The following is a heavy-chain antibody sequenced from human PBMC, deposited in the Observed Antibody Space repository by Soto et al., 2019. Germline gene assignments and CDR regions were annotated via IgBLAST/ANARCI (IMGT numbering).Heavy chain of an antibody. J-gene: IGHJ5*02. Sequence: GGSLRLSCAASGFTFSSYAMNWVRQAPGKGLEWLSAISGSGGTTYYADSVKGRFTISRDNSKNTLYLQMNSLRAEDTAVYYCAKVIPRVGSSWGWFDPWGQGTLVTVSS. CDR3: AKVIPRVGSSWGWFDP. D-gene: IGHD6-13*01. CDR1: GFTFSSYA. V-gene: IGHV3-23*01. CDR2: ISGSGGTT.